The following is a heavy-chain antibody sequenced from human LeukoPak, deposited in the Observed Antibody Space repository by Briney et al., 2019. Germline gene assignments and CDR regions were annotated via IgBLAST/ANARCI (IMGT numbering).Heavy chain of an antibody. CDR1: GYTFTSYG. D-gene: IGHD3-9*01. J-gene: IGHJ6*02. Sequence: ASVEVSCKASGYTFTSYGIGWVRQAPGQGLEWMGWISAYNGNTNYAQKLQGRVTMTTDTSTSTAYMELRSLRSDDTAVYYCARVPKSLRYFDWLLGVDYYYGMDVWGQGTTVTVSS. CDR2: ISAYNGNT. V-gene: IGHV1-18*01. CDR3: ARVPKSLRYFDWLLGVDYYYGMDV.